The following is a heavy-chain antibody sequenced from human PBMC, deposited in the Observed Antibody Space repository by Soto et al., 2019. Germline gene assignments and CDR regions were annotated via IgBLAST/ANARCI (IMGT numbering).Heavy chain of an antibody. D-gene: IGHD3-3*01. CDR3: ARGADFWSGYYNGAFDI. CDR2: IYHSGST. V-gene: IGHV4-30-2*01. CDR1: GGSISSGGYS. Sequence: PSETLSLTCAVSGGSISSGGYSWSWIRQPPGKGLEWIGYIYHSGSTYYNPSLKSRVTISVDRSKNQFSLKLSSVTAADTAVYYCARGADFWSGYYNGAFDIWAQGTMVTVSS. J-gene: IGHJ3*02.